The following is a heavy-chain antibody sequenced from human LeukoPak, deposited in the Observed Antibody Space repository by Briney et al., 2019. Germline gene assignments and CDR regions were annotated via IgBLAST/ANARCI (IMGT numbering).Heavy chain of an antibody. CDR1: GGTFSSYA. Sequence: SVKVSCKASGGTFSSYAISWVRQAPGQGLEWMGGIIPISGTANYAQKFQGRVTITADESTSTAYMELSSLRSEGTAVYYCARGIHPDIVVVPAAHYYYYMDVWGKGTTVTVSS. CDR2: IIPISGTA. D-gene: IGHD2-2*01. J-gene: IGHJ6*03. V-gene: IGHV1-69*01. CDR3: ARGIHPDIVVVPAAHYYYYMDV.